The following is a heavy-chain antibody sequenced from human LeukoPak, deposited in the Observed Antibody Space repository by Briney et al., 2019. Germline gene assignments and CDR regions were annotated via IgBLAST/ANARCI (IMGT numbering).Heavy chain of an antibody. D-gene: IGHD3-10*01. CDR1: GFTFDDYA. J-gene: IGHJ4*02. CDR3: ARDQYYGSGSFGFYFDY. Sequence: GGSLRLSCAASGFTFDDYAMSWVRQAPGKALEWVSGINWNGGRTGYADSVKGRFTISRDNAKNSLYLQMNSLRAEDTALYYCARDQYYGSGSFGFYFDYWGQGSLVTVSS. V-gene: IGHV3-20*04. CDR2: INWNGGRT.